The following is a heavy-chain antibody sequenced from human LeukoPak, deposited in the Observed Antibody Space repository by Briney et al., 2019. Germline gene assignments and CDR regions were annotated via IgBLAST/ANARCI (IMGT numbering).Heavy chain of an antibody. CDR2: IYYSGST. V-gene: IGHV4-31*03. CDR1: GGSISSGGYY. D-gene: IGHD5-18*01. CDR3: ARSRGYSYGLPPEFDD. J-gene: IGHJ4*02. Sequence: PSQTLSLTCTVSGGSISSGGYYWSWIRQHPGKGLEWIGYIYYSGSTYYNPSLKSRVTISVDTSKNQFSLKLSSVTAADTAVYYCARSRGYSYGLPPEFDDWGQGTLVTVSS.